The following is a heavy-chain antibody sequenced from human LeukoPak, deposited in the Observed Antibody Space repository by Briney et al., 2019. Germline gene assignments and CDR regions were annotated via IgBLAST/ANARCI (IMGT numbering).Heavy chain of an antibody. CDR2: ISSGGTI. CDR1: GFTFSRFN. D-gene: IGHD3-3*01. V-gene: IGHV3-48*01. CDR3: AIEMSSHDFWL. J-gene: IGHJ4*01. Sequence: GGSLRLSCAASGFTFSRFNMNWIRQAPGKGLEWVSYISSGGTIYYADSVKGRFAISRDNAKNSLYLQMNSLTAEDTAVYYCAIEMSSHDFWLWGHGTLVTVCS.